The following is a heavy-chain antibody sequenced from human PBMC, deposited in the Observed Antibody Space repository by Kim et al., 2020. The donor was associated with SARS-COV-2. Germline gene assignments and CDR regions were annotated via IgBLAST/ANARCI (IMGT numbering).Heavy chain of an antibody. V-gene: IGHV3-15*01. J-gene: IGHJ6*02. D-gene: IGHD6-13*01. CDR3: TTNRKYSSSWYGYYYYGMDV. Sequence: RFTISRDDSKNTLYLQMNSLKTEDTAVYYCTTNRKYSSSWYGYYYYGMDVWGQGTTVTVSS.